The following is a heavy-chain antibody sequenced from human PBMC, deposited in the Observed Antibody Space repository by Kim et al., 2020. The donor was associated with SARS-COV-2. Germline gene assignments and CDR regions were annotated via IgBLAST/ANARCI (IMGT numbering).Heavy chain of an antibody. V-gene: IGHV3-48*02. CDR3: ARSYYYGSGSYYLIDY. Sequence: SGKGRFTISRDNANNSLYLRMSSLRDEDAAVYYCARSYYYGSGSYYLIDYWGQGTLVTVSS. D-gene: IGHD3-10*01. J-gene: IGHJ4*02.